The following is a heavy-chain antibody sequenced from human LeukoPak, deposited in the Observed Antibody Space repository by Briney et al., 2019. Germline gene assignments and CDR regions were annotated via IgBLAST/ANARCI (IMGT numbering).Heavy chain of an antibody. CDR2: INPNSGGT. CDR3: ARAYIAAAIQINWFDP. D-gene: IGHD6-13*01. J-gene: IGHJ5*02. V-gene: IGHV1-2*02. CDR1: GYTFTGYY. Sequence: ASVKVSCKASGYTFTGYYMHWVRQAPGQGLEWMGWINPNSGGTNYAQKFQGRVTMTRDTSISTAYMELRSLRSDDTAVYYCARAYIAAAIQINWFDPWGQGTLVTVSS.